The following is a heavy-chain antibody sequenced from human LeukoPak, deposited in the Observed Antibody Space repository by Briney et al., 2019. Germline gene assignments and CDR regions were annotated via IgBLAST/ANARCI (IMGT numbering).Heavy chain of an antibody. V-gene: IGHV4-39*01. J-gene: IGHJ4*02. D-gene: IGHD3-10*01. Sequence: SETLSLTCTVSGGSISSYYWGWIRQPPGKGLEWIGTFHYTGRTYYNSSLKSRVTIAVDTSKNHFSLRLSSVTAADTAVYYCARQHHGSGIIDHWGQGTLVIVSS. CDR1: GGSISSYY. CDR3: ARQHHGSGIIDH. CDR2: FHYTGRT.